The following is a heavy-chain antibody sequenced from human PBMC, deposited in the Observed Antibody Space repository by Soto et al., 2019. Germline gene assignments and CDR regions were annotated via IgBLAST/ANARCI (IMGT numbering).Heavy chain of an antibody. CDR1: GFSLSTSGVG. V-gene: IGHV2-5*02. CDR3: AHRRGYGITGIAVAGKEIYFDY. Sequence: SGPTLVKPTQPLTLTCTFSGFSLSTSGVGVGWIRQPPGKALAWLALIYWDDDKRYSPSLKSRLTNTKDSSKNQVVLTMTNMDPVDTATYYCAHRRGYGITGIAVAGKEIYFDYWGQGTLVTVSS. D-gene: IGHD6-19*01. CDR2: IYWDDDK. J-gene: IGHJ4*02.